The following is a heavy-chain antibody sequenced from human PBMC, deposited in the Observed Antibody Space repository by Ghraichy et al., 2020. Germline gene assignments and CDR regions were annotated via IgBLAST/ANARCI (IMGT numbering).Heavy chain of an antibody. CDR2: IKQDGSEK. D-gene: IGHD2-15*01. V-gene: IGHV3-7*01. J-gene: IGHJ3*02. CDR3: AREIVPPYIVVSDSAFDI. CDR1: GFTFSSYW. Sequence: GGSLRLSCAASGFTFSSYWMSWVRQAPGKGLEWVANIKQDGSEKYYVDSVKGRFTISRDNAKNSLYLQMNSLRAEDTAVYYCAREIVPPYIVVSDSAFDIWGQGTMVTVSS.